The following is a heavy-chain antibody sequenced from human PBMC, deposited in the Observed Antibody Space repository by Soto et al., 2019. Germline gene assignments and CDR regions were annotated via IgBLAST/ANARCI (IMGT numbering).Heavy chain of an antibody. J-gene: IGHJ4*02. CDR3: ASTLGSTVDY. V-gene: IGHV4-59*01. CDR2: IYYTGVT. D-gene: IGHD1-1*01. CDR1: GGSISGYY. Sequence: PSETLSLTCTVSGGSISGYYWSWIRQPPGKGLEWIGYIYYTGVTNYNPSLKSRVTISVDTSKNQFSLKLSSVTAADTAVYYCASTLGSTVDYWGQGALVTVSS.